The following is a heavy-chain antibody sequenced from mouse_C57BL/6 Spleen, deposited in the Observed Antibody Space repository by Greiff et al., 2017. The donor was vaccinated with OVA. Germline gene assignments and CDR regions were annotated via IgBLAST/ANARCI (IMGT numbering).Heavy chain of an antibody. CDR2: IDPSDSET. CDR1: GYTFTSYW. CDR3: ARREDFDDGYYGWFAY. J-gene: IGHJ3*01. V-gene: IGHV1-52*01. Sequence: QVQLKQPGAELVRPGSSVKLSCKASGYTFTSYWMHWVKQRPIQGLEWIGNIDPSDSETHYNQKFKDKATLTVDKSSSTAYMQLSSLTSEDSAVYYCARREDFDDGYYGWFAYWGQGTLVTVSA. D-gene: IGHD2-3*01.